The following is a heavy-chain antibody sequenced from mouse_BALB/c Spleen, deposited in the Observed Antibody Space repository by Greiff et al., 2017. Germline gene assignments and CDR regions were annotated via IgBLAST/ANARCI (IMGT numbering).Heavy chain of an antibody. V-gene: IGHV5-9-3*01. CDR2: ISSGGSYT. CDR1: GFTFSSYA. J-gene: IGHJ2*01. D-gene: IGHD1-1*01. Sequence: EVNVVESGGGLVKPGGSLKLSCAASGFTFSSYAMSWVRQTPEKRLEWVATISSGGSYTYYPDSVKGRFTISRDNAKNTLYLQMSSLRSEDTAMYYCARHKITTVVAYYFDYWGQGTTLTVSS. CDR3: ARHKITTVVAYYFDY.